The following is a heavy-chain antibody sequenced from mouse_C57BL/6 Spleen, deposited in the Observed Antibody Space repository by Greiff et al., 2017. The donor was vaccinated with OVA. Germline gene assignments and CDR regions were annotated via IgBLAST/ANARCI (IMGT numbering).Heavy chain of an antibody. V-gene: IGHV1-52*01. CDR2: IDPSDSET. J-gene: IGHJ1*03. D-gene: IGHD2-5*01. CDR3: ARSPLYYSNDVWYFDV. Sequence: QVQLQQPGAELVRPGSSVKLSCKASGYTFTSYWMHWVKQRPIQGLEWIGNIDPSDSETHYNQKFKDKATLTVDKSSSTAYMQLSSLTSEDSAVYYCARSPLYYSNDVWYFDVWGTGTTVTVSS. CDR1: GYTFTSYW.